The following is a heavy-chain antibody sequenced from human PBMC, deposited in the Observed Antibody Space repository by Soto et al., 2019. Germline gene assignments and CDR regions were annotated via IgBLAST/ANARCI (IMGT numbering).Heavy chain of an antibody. V-gene: IGHV1-2*04. CDR3: ARDSRPSYYDFWSGYHLNFDY. CDR2: INPNSGGT. CDR1: GYTFTGYY. D-gene: IGHD3-3*01. Sequence: ASVKVSCKASGYTFTGYYMHWVRQAPGQGLEWMGWINPNSGGTNYAQKFQGWVTMTRDTSISTAYMELSRLRSDDTAVYYCARDSRPSYYDFWSGYHLNFDYWGQGTLVTVSS. J-gene: IGHJ4*02.